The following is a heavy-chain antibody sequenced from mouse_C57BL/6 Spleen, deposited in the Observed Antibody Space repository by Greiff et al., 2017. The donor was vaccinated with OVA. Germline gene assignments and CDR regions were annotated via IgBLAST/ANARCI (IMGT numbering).Heavy chain of an antibody. Sequence: VQLKQPGAELVKPGASVKMSCKASGYTFTSYWITWVKQRPGQGLEWIGDIYPGSGSTNYNEKFKSKATLTVDTSSSTAYMQRSSLTSEDSAVYYCARLYDGYKAFAYWGQGTLVTVSA. CDR2: IYPGSGST. D-gene: IGHD2-3*01. CDR1: GYTFTSYW. J-gene: IGHJ3*01. CDR3: ARLYDGYKAFAY. V-gene: IGHV1-55*01.